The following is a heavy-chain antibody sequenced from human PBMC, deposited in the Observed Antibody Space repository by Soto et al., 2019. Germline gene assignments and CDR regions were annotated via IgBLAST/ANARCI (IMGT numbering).Heavy chain of an antibody. V-gene: IGHV3-48*03. CDR1: GFTLSSYE. CDR2: ISSSGSTI. Sequence: GGSLRLSCTASGFTLSSYEMNWVRQAPGKGLEWLSYISSSGSTIYHADSVKGRFTISRDNAKNSLYLQMNSLRAEDTAVYYCARDEPYYDTSGYYLTTYYYGMDVWGPGTTVTVSS. CDR3: ARDEPYYDTSGYYLTTYYYGMDV. D-gene: IGHD3-22*01. J-gene: IGHJ6*02.